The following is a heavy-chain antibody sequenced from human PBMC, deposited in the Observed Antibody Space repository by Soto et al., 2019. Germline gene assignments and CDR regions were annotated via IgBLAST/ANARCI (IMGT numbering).Heavy chain of an antibody. CDR3: ARGDYGLDAFDI. D-gene: IGHD4-17*01. Sequence: QVQLQESGPGLVKPSETLSLTCTVSGGSISSYYWSWIRQPPGKGLEWIGYIYYSGSTNYNPSLRRRVTISVETSKNQFSLKLSSVTAADTAVYYCARGDYGLDAFDIWGQGTMVTVSS. CDR2: IYYSGST. V-gene: IGHV4-59*01. J-gene: IGHJ3*02. CDR1: GGSISSYY.